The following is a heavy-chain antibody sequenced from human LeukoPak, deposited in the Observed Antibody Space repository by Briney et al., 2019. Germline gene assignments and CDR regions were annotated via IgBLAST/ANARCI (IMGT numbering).Heavy chain of an antibody. CDR3: ASRGDTAMVHGLIDY. Sequence: ASVKVSCKASGYTFTSNYIHWVRQAPGQGLEWMGMIYPRDGSTSYAQKFQGRVTVTRDTSISTAYMELSRLRSDDTAVYYCASRGDTAMVHGLIDYWGQGTLVTVSS. CDR1: GYTFTSNY. CDR2: IYPRDGST. V-gene: IGHV1-46*01. D-gene: IGHD5-18*01. J-gene: IGHJ4*02.